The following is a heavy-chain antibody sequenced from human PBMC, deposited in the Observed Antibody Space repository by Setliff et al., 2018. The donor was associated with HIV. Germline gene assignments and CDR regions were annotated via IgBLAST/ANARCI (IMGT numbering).Heavy chain of an antibody. D-gene: IGHD3-3*01. V-gene: IGHV1-2*06. J-gene: IGHJ4*02. CDR1: GFIFTDYQ. Sequence: ASVKVSCKASGFIFTDYQIHWVRQAPGQGLEWMGRFNPNSRVTNSPQKFQGRVTMTRDTSINTAYMELSRLTSDDTAFHYCAREPTGDFWSGYSSRGLDYWGQGTLVTVS. CDR3: AREPTGDFWSGYSSRGLDY. CDR2: FNPNSRVT.